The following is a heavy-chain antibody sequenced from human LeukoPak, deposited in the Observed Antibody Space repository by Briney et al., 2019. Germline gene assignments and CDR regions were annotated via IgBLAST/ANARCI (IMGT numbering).Heavy chain of an antibody. CDR2: ISNNGGYT. D-gene: IGHD3-10*01. CDR1: GFTFSSSA. Sequence: GGSLRLSCAASGFTFSSSAMSWVRQAPGKGQEWASAISNNGGYTYYADSVKGRFTISRDNSKNTLYLQMNSLRAEDTAVYYCANCPYYYRDYWGQGTLVTVSS. V-gene: IGHV3-23*01. J-gene: IGHJ4*02. CDR3: ANCPYYYRDY.